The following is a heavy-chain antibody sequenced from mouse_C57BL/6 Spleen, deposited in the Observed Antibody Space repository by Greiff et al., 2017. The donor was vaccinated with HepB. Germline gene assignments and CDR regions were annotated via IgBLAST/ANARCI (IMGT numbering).Heavy chain of an antibody. V-gene: IGHV5-6*01. D-gene: IGHD1-1*01. J-gene: IGHJ1*03. CDR3: ARGAYGSSYEGYFDV. CDR1: GFTFSSYG. CDR2: ISSGGSYT. Sequence: EVQLVESGGDLVKPGGSLKLSCAASGFTFSSYGMSWVRQTPDKRLEWVATISSGGSYTYYPDSVKGRFTISRDNAKNTLYLQMSSLKSEDTAMYYCARGAYGSSYEGYFDVWGTGTTVTVSS.